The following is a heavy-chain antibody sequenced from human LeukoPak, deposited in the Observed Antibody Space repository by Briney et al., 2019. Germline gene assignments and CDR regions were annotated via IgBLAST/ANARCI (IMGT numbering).Heavy chain of an antibody. CDR2: IYHSGST. Sequence: SETLSLTCTVSGGSISSGGYYWSWIRQPPGKGLEWIGYIYHSGSTYYNPSLKSRVTISVDRSKNQFSLKLSSVTAADTAVYYCARVKEVDIWGQGTMVTVSS. V-gene: IGHV4-30-2*01. CDR3: ARVKEVDI. J-gene: IGHJ3*02. CDR1: GGSISSGGYY.